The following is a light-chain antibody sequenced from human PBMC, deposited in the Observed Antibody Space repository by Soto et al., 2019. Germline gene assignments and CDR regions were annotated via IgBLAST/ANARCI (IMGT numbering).Light chain of an antibody. CDR1: QGISNY. CDR2: GAS. Sequence: DIQMTQSPSSLSASVGDRVTITCRASQGISNYLAWYQQKPGKVPKLLIYGASTLQSGVPSRFSGSGSGTDFTLTIGSLPPEDVATYYCQKYNSVPWTFGQGTKVEIK. V-gene: IGKV1-27*01. J-gene: IGKJ1*01. CDR3: QKYNSVPWT.